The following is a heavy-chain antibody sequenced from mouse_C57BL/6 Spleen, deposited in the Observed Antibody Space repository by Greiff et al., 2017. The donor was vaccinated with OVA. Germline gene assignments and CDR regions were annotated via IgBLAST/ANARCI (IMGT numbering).Heavy chain of an antibody. J-gene: IGHJ3*01. CDR3: AREYDYDGEGFAY. Sequence: EVKLMESGGGLVKPGGSLKLSCAASGFTFSDYGMHWVRQAPEKGLEWVAYISSGSSTIYYADTVKGRFTISRDNAKNTLFLQMTSLRSDDTAMYYCAREYDYDGEGFAYWGQGTLVTVSA. CDR1: GFTFSDYG. V-gene: IGHV5-17*01. D-gene: IGHD2-4*01. CDR2: ISSGSSTI.